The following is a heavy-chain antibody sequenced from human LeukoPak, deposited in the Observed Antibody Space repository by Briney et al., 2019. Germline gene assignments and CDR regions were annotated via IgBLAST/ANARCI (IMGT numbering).Heavy chain of an antibody. V-gene: IGHV3-20*04. D-gene: IGHD1-26*01. Sequence: GGSLRLSCTASGFAFDEHGMSWVRQAPGKGLEWVSCINWSGGSTGYADPLRGRFTISRDNAKNSLYLQMDSLRAEDTALYYCARAPTTSPFYFDYWGQGTLVTVSS. CDR3: ARAPTTSPFYFDY. CDR2: INWSGGST. J-gene: IGHJ4*02. CDR1: GFAFDEHG.